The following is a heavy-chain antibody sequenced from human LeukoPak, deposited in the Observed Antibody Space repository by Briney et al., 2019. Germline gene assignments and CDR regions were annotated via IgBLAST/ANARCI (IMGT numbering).Heavy chain of an antibody. CDR2: ISGSGGST. CDR3: ARDSQDYYGSGSYTDY. J-gene: IGHJ4*02. D-gene: IGHD3-10*01. CDR1: GFTFSSYA. V-gene: IGHV3-23*01. Sequence: GSLRLSCAASGFTFSSYAMSWVRQAPGKGLEWVSAISGSGGSTYYADSVKGRFTISRDNSKNTLYLQMNSLRAEDTAVYYCARDSQDYYGSGSYTDYWGQGTLVTVSS.